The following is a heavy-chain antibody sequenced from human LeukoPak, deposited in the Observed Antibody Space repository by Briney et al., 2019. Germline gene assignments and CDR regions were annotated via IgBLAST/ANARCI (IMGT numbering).Heavy chain of an antibody. CDR2: INPDGIVK. CDR1: RFTFSSNW. J-gene: IGHJ5*02. D-gene: IGHD3/OR15-3a*01. CDR3: LMFGSSGS. V-gene: IGHV3-7*05. Sequence: GGSLRLSCTASRFTFSSNWMGWVRQAPGKGLEWVANINPDGIVKFYVGSVKGRFTISRDNAKNSLYLQMNSLRVEETAVYYCLMFGSSGSWGQGTLVTVSS.